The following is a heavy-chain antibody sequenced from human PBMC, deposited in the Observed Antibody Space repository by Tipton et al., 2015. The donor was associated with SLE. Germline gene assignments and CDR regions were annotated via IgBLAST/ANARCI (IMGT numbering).Heavy chain of an antibody. CDR2: MWYDGSNK. J-gene: IGHJ3*02. D-gene: IGHD4-23*01. CDR1: GFSFSSYG. Sequence: VQLVQPGGGVVQPGRSLRLSCAGSGFSFSSYGMNWVRQAPGKGLEWVAVMWYDGSNKNYADSVKGRFTISRDNSKNTLYLQMNSLRAEDTAVYYCARGSSGYGGNWEGFDIWGQGTMVTVSS. V-gene: IGHV3-33*01. CDR3: ARGSSGYGGNWEGFDI.